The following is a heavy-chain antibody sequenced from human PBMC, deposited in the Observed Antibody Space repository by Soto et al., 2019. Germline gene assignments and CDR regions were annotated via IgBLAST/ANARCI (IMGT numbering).Heavy chain of an antibody. CDR3: AGWGGHDYNY. CDR1: GFTFTDFY. J-gene: IGHJ4*02. CDR2: IRPDGSET. Sequence: EVQLVQSGGGLVQPGGSLRLSCVGSGFTFTDFYMNWVRQAPGKGLEWVANIRPDGSETNYVESVKGRFTTSRDNAKNPLFLQMNSPRADDTAVYYCAGWGGHDYNYWGQGILVTVSS. D-gene: IGHD4-4*01. V-gene: IGHV3-7*03.